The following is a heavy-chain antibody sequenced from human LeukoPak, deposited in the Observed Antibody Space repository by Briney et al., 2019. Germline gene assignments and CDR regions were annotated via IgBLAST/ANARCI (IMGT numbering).Heavy chain of an antibody. CDR2: TYYMSKWYS. V-gene: IGHV6-1*01. Sequence: SQTLSLTCAISGDSVSSNGAACNWIRQSPSRGLEWLGRTYYMSKWYSDYAVSVKSRMTISPDTSRNQFSLQLNSVTPEDTAVYYCALSGYSNIGARNYWGQGTLVTVSS. CDR1: GDSVSSNGAA. CDR3: ALSGYSNIGARNY. D-gene: IGHD3-3*02. J-gene: IGHJ4*02.